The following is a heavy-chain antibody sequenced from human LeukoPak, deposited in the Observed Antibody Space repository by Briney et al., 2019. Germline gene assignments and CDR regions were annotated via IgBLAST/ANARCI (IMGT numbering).Heavy chain of an antibody. CDR2: FDPEDGET. Sequence: ASVKVSCKASGYTLTELSMHWVRQAPGKGLGWMGGFDPEDGETIYAQKFQGRVTMTEDTSTDTAYMELSSLRSEDTAVYYCATGNSGSYYVLDYWGQGTLVTVSS. V-gene: IGHV1-24*01. D-gene: IGHD1-26*01. J-gene: IGHJ4*02. CDR3: ATGNSGSYYVLDY. CDR1: GYTLTELS.